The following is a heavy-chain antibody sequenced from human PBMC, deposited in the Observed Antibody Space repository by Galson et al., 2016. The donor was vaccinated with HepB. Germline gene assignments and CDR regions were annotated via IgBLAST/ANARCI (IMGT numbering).Heavy chain of an antibody. CDR3: AKWGYNWNLDWLDP. V-gene: IGHV3-23*01. CDR1: GFTFSTYA. CDR2: ISGSGGST. J-gene: IGHJ5*02. Sequence: SLRLSCAASGFTFSTYAMTWVRQAPGKGLEWVSAISGSGGSTYYAGSGKGRFTISRDTSKNTLYLQMNSLGAEDTAVYYCAKWGYNWNLDWLDPWGQGTLVTVSS. D-gene: IGHD1-1*01.